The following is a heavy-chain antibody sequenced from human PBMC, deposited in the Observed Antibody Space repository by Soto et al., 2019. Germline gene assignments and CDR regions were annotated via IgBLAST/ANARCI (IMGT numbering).Heavy chain of an antibody. D-gene: IGHD4-4*01. CDR2: MNEDGSER. CDR1: GFSFSSAW. CDR3: ARDRAYSRFDY. Sequence: EVQLVESGGGLVQPGGSLRLSCAVSGFSFSSAWMTWIRQAPVKGLERVAIMNEDGSERYYVDSVKGRFTISRDNAKNALFLQMNSLRVEDTAVYFCARDRAYSRFDYWGQGSLVTVSS. V-gene: IGHV3-7*03. J-gene: IGHJ4*02.